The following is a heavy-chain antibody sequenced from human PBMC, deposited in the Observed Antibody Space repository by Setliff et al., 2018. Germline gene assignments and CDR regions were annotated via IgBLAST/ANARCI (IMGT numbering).Heavy chain of an antibody. V-gene: IGHV1-69*10. D-gene: IGHD3-10*01. CDR3: ARSKRLWFGELSDDYYYYYGMDV. CDR2: IIPILGIA. Sequence: ASVKVSCKASGGTFSSYAISWVRQAPGQGLEWMGGIIPILGIANYAQKFQGGVTITADESTSTAYMELSSLRSEDTAVYYCARSKRLWFGELSDDYYYYYGMDVWGQGTTVTVSS. CDR1: GGTFSSYA. J-gene: IGHJ6*02.